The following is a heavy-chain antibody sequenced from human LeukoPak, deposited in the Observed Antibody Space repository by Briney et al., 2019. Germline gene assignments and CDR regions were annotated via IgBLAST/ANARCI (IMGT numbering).Heavy chain of an antibody. CDR2: ISSSGSTR. CDR1: GFTFSSFD. CDR3: ASLLVEPTTYFDY. D-gene: IGHD1-26*01. Sequence: PGGSLRLSCVASGFTFSSFDVNWVRQAPGKRLEWVSYISSSGSTRYYADSVKGRFTISRDNARNSLYLQMDSLRAEDTAVYYCASLLVEPTTYFDYWGQGTLVTVSS. J-gene: IGHJ4*02. V-gene: IGHV3-48*03.